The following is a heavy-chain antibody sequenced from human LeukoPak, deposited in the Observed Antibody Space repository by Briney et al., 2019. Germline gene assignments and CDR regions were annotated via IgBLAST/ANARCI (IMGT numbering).Heavy chain of an antibody. CDR3: AGGSYSNYYYGMDV. Sequence: ASVKVSCKASGGTFSSYAISWVRQAPGQGLEWMGGIIPIFGTANYAQKFQGRVTMTRNTSISTAYMELSSLRSEDTAVYYCAGGSYSNYYYGMDVWGQGTTVTVSS. J-gene: IGHJ6*02. V-gene: IGHV1-69*05. D-gene: IGHD1-26*01. CDR2: IIPIFGTA. CDR1: GGTFSSYA.